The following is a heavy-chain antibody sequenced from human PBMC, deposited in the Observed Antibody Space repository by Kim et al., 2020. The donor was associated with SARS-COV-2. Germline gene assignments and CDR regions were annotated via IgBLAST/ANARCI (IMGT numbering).Heavy chain of an antibody. Sequence: SETLSLTCAVYGGSFSGYYWSWIRQPPGKGLEWIGELNHSGSTNYNPSLKSRVTISVDTSKNQFSLKLSSVTAADTAVYYCARARRGYYDSSRYNWFAP. CDR3: ARARRGYYDSSRYNWFAP. J-gene: IGHJ5*02. V-gene: IGHV4-34*01. D-gene: IGHD3-22*01. CDR1: GGSFSGYY. CDR2: LNHSGST.